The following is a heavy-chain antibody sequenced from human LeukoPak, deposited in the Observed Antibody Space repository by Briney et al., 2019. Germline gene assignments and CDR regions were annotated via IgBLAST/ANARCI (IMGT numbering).Heavy chain of an antibody. V-gene: IGHV4-39*07. CDR2: IYYSGST. J-gene: IGHJ3*02. CDR1: GGSISSSSYY. D-gene: IGHD3-22*01. CDR3: ARDLEGAGAWVITEHDAFDI. Sequence: PSETLSLTCTVSGGSISSSSYYWGWIRQPPGKGLEWIGSIYYSGSTYYNPSLKSRVTISVDTSKNQFSLKLSSVTAADTAVYYCARDLEGAGAWVITEHDAFDIWGQGTMVTVSS.